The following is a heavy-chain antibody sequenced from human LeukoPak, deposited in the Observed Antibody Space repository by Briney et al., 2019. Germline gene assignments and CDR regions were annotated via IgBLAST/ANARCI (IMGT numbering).Heavy chain of an antibody. Sequence: ASVKVSCKASGYTFTSYGISWVRQAPGQGLEWMGWISAYNGNTNYAQKLQGRVTMTTDTSTSTAYMELRSLRSDDTAVYYCARERLVVTAGGVAGEYYYYYMDVWGKGTTVTVSS. J-gene: IGHJ6*03. CDR2: ISAYNGNT. D-gene: IGHD3-22*01. CDR1: GYTFTSYG. V-gene: IGHV1-18*01. CDR3: ARERLVVTAGGVAGEYYYYYMDV.